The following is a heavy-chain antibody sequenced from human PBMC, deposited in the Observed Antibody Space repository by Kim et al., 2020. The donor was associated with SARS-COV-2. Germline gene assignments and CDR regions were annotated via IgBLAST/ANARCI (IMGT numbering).Heavy chain of an antibody. J-gene: IGHJ5*02. D-gene: IGHD3-10*01. CDR3: AAGINGWFDP. V-gene: IGHV1-2*06. Sequence: ASVKVSCKASGYTLSGYYMHWVRQAPGQGLEWMGRINPNSGGANYAQKFQGRVTMSRDTSISTAYLDLSRLRSDDTAVYYCAAGINGWFDPWGQGTLVTVSS. CDR2: INPNSGGA. CDR1: GYTLSGYY.